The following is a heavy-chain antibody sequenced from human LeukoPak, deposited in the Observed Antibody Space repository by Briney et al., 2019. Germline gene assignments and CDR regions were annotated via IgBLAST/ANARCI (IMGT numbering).Heavy chain of an antibody. Sequence: ASVKVSCKASGYNFAGFYMHWVRQAPGHGLEWMGWINPNSGGTNYAQTFQGRVTVTSDTTMSTAYMELTRLTSDDSAMYYCARSKYDVLTGSPDYWGQGTLVTVPS. V-gene: IGHV1-2*02. D-gene: IGHD3-9*01. CDR1: GYNFAGFY. J-gene: IGHJ4*02. CDR2: INPNSGGT. CDR3: ARSKYDVLTGSPDY.